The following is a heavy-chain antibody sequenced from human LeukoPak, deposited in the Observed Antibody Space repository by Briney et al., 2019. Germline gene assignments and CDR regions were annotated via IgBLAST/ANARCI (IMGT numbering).Heavy chain of an antibody. Sequence: SETLSLTCTVSGGSISSYFWGWIRQPPGKGLDWIGSIYYSGSSYYNPSLKSRVTISVDTSKSQFSLKLSSVTAADTAVYYCARHMYSGAWYYFDYWGQGALVTVSS. D-gene: IGHD6-19*01. J-gene: IGHJ4*02. CDR3: ARHMYSGAWYYFDY. CDR2: IYYSGSS. CDR1: GGSISSYF. V-gene: IGHV4-39*01.